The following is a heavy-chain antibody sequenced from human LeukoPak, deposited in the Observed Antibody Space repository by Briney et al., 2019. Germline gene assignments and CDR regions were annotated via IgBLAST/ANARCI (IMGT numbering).Heavy chain of an antibody. D-gene: IGHD2-15*01. CDR3: AKGKYCSGGSCLFNY. Sequence: GGSLRLSCAASGFIFSSYEMNWVRQAPGKGLEWVSYISSSGNTMYYADSVKGRFTISRDNAQNSLSLQTNSLRAEDTAVYYCAKGKYCSGGSCLFNYWGQGTLVTVSS. CDR2: ISSSGNTM. V-gene: IGHV3-48*03. CDR1: GFIFSSYE. J-gene: IGHJ4*02.